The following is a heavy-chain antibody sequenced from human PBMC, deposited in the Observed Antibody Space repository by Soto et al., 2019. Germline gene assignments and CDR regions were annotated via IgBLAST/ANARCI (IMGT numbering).Heavy chain of an antibody. V-gene: IGHV3-30-3*01. CDR3: ARDGYYGSGSRFYYYFYGMDV. J-gene: IGHJ6*02. D-gene: IGHD3-10*01. CDR2: ISFDGSNK. Sequence: GGSLRLSCAASGFTFSSYARHWVRQAPGKGLEWVAVISFDGSNKYHADSVKGRFTVSKDNSKNTLYLQMNSLRADDTAVYYCARDGYYGSGSRFYYYFYGMDVWGQGTAVTVS. CDR1: GFTFSSYA.